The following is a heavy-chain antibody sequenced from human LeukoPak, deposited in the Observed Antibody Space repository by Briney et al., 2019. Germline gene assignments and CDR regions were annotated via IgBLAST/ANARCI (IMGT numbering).Heavy chain of an antibody. V-gene: IGHV4-34*01. D-gene: IGHD2-21*02. CDR2: INHSGST. J-gene: IGHJ6*02. CDR1: GGSFSGYY. CDR3: AREIVVVTAIHYYYYGMDV. Sequence: SGTLSLTCAVYGGSFSGYYWSWIRQPPGKGLEWIGEINHSGSTNYNPSLKSRVTISVDTSKNQFSLRLSSVTAADTAVYYCAREIVVVTAIHYYYYGMDVWGQGTTVTVSS.